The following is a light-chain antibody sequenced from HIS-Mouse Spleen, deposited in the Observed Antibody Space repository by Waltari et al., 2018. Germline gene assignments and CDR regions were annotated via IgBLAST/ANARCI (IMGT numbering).Light chain of an antibody. J-gene: IGLJ3*02. CDR1: RGSRASNY. CDR3: SSYTSSSWV. V-gene: IGLV6-57*04. Sequence: NFMLTQPHSVSESPGKTVTISCTRSRGSRASNYVQWYQQRPGSAPTTVIYEDNQRPSGVPDRFSGSKSGNTASLTISGLQAEDEADYYCSSYTSSSWVFGGGTKLTVL. CDR2: EDN.